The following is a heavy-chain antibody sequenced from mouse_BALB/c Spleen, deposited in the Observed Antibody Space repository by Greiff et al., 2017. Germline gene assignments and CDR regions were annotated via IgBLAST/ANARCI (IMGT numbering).Heavy chain of an antibody. CDR1: GYTFTSYY. CDR2: INPSNGGT. V-gene: IGHV1S81*02. J-gene: IGHJ4*01. CDR3: TRRGGDYAMDY. Sequence: QVQLQQPGAELVKPGASVKLSCKASGYTFTSYYMYWVKQRPGQGLEWIGGINPSNGGTNFNEKFKSKATLTVDKSSSTAYMQLSSLTSEDSAVYYCTRRGGDYAMDYWGQGTSVTVSS.